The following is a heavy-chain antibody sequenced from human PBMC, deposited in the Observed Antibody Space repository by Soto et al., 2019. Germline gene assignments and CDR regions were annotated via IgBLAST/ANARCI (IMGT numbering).Heavy chain of an antibody. V-gene: IGHV4-39*01. CDR2: ISFGVTT. CDR1: GGSISSSDYY. J-gene: IGHJ2*01. Sequence: SETLSLTCSVSGGSISSSDYYWGWVRQPPGTGLEWIGSISFGVTTYYSPSLRSRLTISIDTSNNQFSLKLSSVTAADTAVYYCATSSVSRLLNHWYFDLWGRGTLVTVSS. CDR3: ATSSVSRLLNHWYFDL.